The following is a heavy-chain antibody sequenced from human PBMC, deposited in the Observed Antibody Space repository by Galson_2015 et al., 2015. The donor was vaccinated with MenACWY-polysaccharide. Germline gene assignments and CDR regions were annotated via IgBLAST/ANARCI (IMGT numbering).Heavy chain of an antibody. CDR3: EREDSGGYYQLDY. V-gene: IGHV3-21*01. CDR2: ISSSGSYI. J-gene: IGHJ4*02. D-gene: IGHD3-22*01. CDR1: GFTFSSYS. Sequence: SLRLSCAASGFTFSSYSMNWVRQAPGKGLEWVSFISSSGSYIYYADSVKGRFTISRDNAKNSLYLQMNSLRAEDTAVYYCEREDSGGYYQLDYWGQGTLVTVSS.